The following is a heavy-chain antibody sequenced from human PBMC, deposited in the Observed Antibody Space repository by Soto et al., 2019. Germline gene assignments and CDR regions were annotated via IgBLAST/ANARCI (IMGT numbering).Heavy chain of an antibody. V-gene: IGHV3-30-3*01. CDR1: GFTFSSYA. CDR3: AREGGSGYTSGSYYYYYGMDV. CDR2: ISYDGSNK. Sequence: QVQLVESGGGVVQPGRSLRLSCAASGFTFSSYAMHWVRQAPGKGLEWVAVISYDGSNKYYADSVKGRFTISRDNSKNTLYLQMNSLRAEDTAVYDCAREGGSGYTSGSYYYYYGMDVWGQGTTVTVSS. D-gene: IGHD3-16*02. J-gene: IGHJ6*02.